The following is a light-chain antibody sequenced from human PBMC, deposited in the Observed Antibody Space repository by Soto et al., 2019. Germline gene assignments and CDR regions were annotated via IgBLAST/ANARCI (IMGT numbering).Light chain of an antibody. CDR2: DAS. J-gene: IGKJ1*01. V-gene: IGKV1-5*01. Sequence: DIQMTQSPSTLSASVGDRVTITCRASQSISSWLAWYQQKPGKAPKLLIYDASSLESGVPSRFSGSGSGPEFTLTISSLQPDDFATYYCQQYNSYSEWTFGQGTKVDI. CDR3: QQYNSYSEWT. CDR1: QSISSW.